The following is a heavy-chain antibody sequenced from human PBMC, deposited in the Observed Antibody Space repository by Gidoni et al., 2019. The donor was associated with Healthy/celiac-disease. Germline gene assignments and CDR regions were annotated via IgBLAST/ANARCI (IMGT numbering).Heavy chain of an antibody. V-gene: IGHV3-13*01. CDR3: ARGGGSGTYYYGMDV. CDR2: IGTAGDT. J-gene: IGHJ6*02. CDR1: GFTFRSYD. Sequence: EVQLVESGGGLVQPGGSLRLSCAASGFTFRSYDMHWVRQATGKGREWVSAIGTAGDTYYPGSVKGRFTISRENAKNSLYLQMNSLRAGDTAVYYCARGGGSGTYYYGMDVWGQGTTVTVSS. D-gene: IGHD3-10*01.